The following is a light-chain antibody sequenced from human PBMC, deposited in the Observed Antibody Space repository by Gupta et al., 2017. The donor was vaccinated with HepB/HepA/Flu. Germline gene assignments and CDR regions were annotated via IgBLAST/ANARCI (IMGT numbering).Light chain of an antibody. J-gene: IGKJ5*01. CDR2: DAS. CDR1: QDISNY. V-gene: IGKV1-33*01. CDR3: QQYDNLPPRT. Sequence: DIQMTQSPSSLSASVGDRVTITCQASQDISNYLNWYQQKPGKAPKLLIYDASNLETGVPSRFSGSGSGTDFTFTISSRQLEDIATYYCQQYDNLPPRTFGQGTQLEIK.